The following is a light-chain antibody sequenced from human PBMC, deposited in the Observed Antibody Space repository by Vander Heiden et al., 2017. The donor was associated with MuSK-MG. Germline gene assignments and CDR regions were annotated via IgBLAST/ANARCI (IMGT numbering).Light chain of an antibody. J-gene: IGKJ5*01. Sequence: IVLTQFPATLSVSPGDRATLSCRARQSVSSNLAWYQQKPGKSPRLLIFGAATRATSIPARFSGSRSGTEFSLTISSRQSEDFAVYYCRHYYNWPPITFGQGTKLEIK. V-gene: IGKV3-15*01. CDR3: RHYYNWPPIT. CDR2: GAA. CDR1: QSVSSN.